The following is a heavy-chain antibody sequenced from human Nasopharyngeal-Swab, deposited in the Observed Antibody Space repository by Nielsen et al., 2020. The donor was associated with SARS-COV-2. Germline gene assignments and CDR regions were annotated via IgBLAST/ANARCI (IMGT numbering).Heavy chain of an antibody. V-gene: IGHV7-4-1*02. CDR2: TNTNTGNS. CDR3: ARDSDYVWGSYRLGGY. D-gene: IGHD3-16*02. Sequence: ASVKVSCKASGYTFTSYAMNWVRQAPGQGLEWMGWTNTNTGNSTYAQGFTGRFVFSLDNSVSTAYLQISSLKAEDTAVYYCARDSDYVWGSYRLGGYWGQGTLVTVSS. J-gene: IGHJ4*02. CDR1: GYTFTSYA.